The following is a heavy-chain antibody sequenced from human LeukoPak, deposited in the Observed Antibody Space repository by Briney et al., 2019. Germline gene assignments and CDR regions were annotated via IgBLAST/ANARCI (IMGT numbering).Heavy chain of an antibody. J-gene: IGHJ6*03. D-gene: IGHD3-9*01. CDR1: GFTFSSYV. CDR3: ARLGPIRFFDSDYYYYVDV. Sequence: PGGSLRLSCAASGFTFSSYVMHWVRQAPGKGLEWVGVILSDGSNKYYADSVKGRFTISRDNSENTVYLQMNSLRAEDTAVYYCARLGPIRFFDSDYYYYVDVWGTGTTVSVSS. CDR2: ILSDGSNK. V-gene: IGHV3-30*04.